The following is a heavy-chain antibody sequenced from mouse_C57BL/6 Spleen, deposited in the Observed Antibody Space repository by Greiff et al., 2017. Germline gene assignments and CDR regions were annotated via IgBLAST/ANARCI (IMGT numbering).Heavy chain of an antibody. CDR1: GFTFSSYC. J-gene: IGHJ4*01. D-gene: IGHD1-1*02. CDR2: ISSGGSYT. V-gene: IGHV5-6*01. Sequence: EVMLVESGGDLVKPGGSLKLSCAASGFTFSSYCMSWVRQTPDKRLEWVATISSGGSYTYYPDSVKGRFTISRDNAKNTLYLQMSSLKSEDTAMYYCARQGDWCAMDDWGPGTTVTVSS. CDR3: ARQGDWCAMDD.